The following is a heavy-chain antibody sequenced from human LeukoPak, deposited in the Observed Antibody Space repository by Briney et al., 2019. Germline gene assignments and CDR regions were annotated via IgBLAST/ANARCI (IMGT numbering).Heavy chain of an antibody. Sequence: SETLSLTCAVSGGSISSYYWSWVRQPPGKGLEWIGEIHPSGSTNYNPSLKSRVTISVDTSKNQFSLKLSSVTAADTAVYYCARGSGWYPIWGQGTLVTVSS. CDR1: GGSISSYY. J-gene: IGHJ4*02. V-gene: IGHV4-59*01. CDR3: ARGSGWYPI. D-gene: IGHD6-19*01. CDR2: IHPSGST.